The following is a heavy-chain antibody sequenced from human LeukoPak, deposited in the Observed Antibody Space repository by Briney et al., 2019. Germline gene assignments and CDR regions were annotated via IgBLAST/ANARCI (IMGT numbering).Heavy chain of an antibody. Sequence: SETLSLTCTVSGGSISGSSYFWGWIRQPPGKGLEWIGYIYYSGSTNYNPSLKSRVTISVDTSKNQFSLRLRSVTAADTAVYYCARGGSGWPFDCWGQGTLVTVSS. CDR1: GGSISGSSYF. J-gene: IGHJ4*02. V-gene: IGHV4-61*05. CDR3: ARGGSGWPFDC. D-gene: IGHD6-19*01. CDR2: IYYSGST.